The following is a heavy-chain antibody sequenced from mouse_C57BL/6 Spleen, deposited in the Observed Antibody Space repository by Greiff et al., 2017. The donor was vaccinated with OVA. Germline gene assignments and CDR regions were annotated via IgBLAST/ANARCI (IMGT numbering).Heavy chain of an antibody. D-gene: IGHD2-1*01. CDR1: GYTFTSYG. CDR2: IYPRSGNT. Sequence: QVQLQQSGAELARPGASVKLSCKASGYTFTSYGISWVKQRTGQGLEWIGEIYPRSGNTYYNEKFKGKATLTADKSSSTAYMELRSLTSEDSAVYFCAREREAYGNYDYFDYWGQGTTLTVSS. CDR3: AREREAYGNYDYFDY. V-gene: IGHV1-81*01. J-gene: IGHJ2*01.